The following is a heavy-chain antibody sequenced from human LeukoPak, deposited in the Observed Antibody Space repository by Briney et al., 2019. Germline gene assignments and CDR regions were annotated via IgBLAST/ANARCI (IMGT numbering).Heavy chain of an antibody. V-gene: IGHV3-30*03. Sequence: GGSLRLSCTASGVTISRFYMHWIRQAPGKGLEWVAVISYDGSDKHYLDSVKGRFTISRDNSKNTLYLQMNSLRVEDTAVYYCAIKISKMVYLCLWGRGTLVTVSS. CDR1: GVTISRFY. CDR3: AIKISKMVYLCL. J-gene: IGHJ2*01. CDR2: ISYDGSDK. D-gene: IGHD2-8*01.